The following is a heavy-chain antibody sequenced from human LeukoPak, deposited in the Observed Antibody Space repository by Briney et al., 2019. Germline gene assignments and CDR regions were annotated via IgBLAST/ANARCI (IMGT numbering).Heavy chain of an antibody. J-gene: IGHJ4*02. Sequence: GGSLRLSCAASGFTFSIYAMSWVRQAPGKGLEWVSAISGSAGTTYYADSVKGRFTISRDNSKNTLYLRMSSLRAEDTAVYYCAKEEFGWCFDYWGLGTLVTVSS. D-gene: IGHD2-21*01. CDR1: GFTFSIYA. CDR3: AKEEFGWCFDY. V-gene: IGHV3-23*01. CDR2: ISGSAGTT.